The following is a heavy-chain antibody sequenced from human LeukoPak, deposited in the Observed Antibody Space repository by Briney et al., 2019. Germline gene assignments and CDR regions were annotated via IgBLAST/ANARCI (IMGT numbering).Heavy chain of an antibody. Sequence: QAGGSLRLSCAASGFTFSTYAMSWVRQAPGKGLEWVSLIGGSDGRTRYADSAKGRFTISRDNSKNTLYLEMNSLRAEDTAVYYCAKDSSSYDWGYMDVWGKGTTVTISS. CDR2: IGGSDGRT. J-gene: IGHJ6*03. CDR1: GFTFSTYA. CDR3: AKDSSSYDWGYMDV. D-gene: IGHD3-22*01. V-gene: IGHV3-23*01.